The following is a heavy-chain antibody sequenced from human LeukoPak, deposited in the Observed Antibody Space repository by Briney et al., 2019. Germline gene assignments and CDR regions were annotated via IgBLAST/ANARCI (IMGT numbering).Heavy chain of an antibody. J-gene: IGHJ4*02. CDR2: IWYDGSNK. D-gene: IGHD2-2*01. CDR1: GFTFSSYG. V-gene: IGHV3-33*08. CDR3: ARDHGLSAAILDY. Sequence: QPGGSLRLSCAASGFTFSSYGMHWVRQAPGKGLEWVAVIWYDGSNKYYADSVKGRFTISRDNSKNTLYLQMNSLRAEDTAVYYCARDHGLSAAILDYWGQGTLVTVSS.